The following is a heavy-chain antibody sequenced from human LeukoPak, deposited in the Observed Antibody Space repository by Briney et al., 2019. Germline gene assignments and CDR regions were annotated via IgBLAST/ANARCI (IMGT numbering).Heavy chain of an antibody. Sequence: GGSLRLSCAASGFTFSSYAMSWVRQAPGKGLEWVSAISGSGGSTYYADSVKGRFTISRDNSKNTLYLQMNSLRAEDTAVYYCAKGGDYDYVWGSYPLSYFDYWGQGTLVTVSS. D-gene: IGHD3-16*02. V-gene: IGHV3-23*01. J-gene: IGHJ4*02. CDR3: AKGGDYDYVWGSYPLSYFDY. CDR2: ISGSGGST. CDR1: GFTFSSYA.